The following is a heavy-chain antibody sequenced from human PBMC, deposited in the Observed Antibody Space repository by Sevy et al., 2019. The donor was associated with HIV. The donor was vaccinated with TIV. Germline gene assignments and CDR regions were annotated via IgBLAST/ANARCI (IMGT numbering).Heavy chain of an antibody. V-gene: IGHV4-34*01. CDR1: GGSFSGYY. D-gene: IGHD2-2*01. Sequence: SETLSLTCAVYGGSFSGYYWSWIRQPPGKGLEWIGEINHSGSTNYNPSLKSRVTISGDTSKNQYSLKLSSVTAADTAVCCCARHSSSTSCSHAFDIWGQGTMVTVSS. J-gene: IGHJ3*02. CDR2: INHSGST. CDR3: ARHSSSTSCSHAFDI.